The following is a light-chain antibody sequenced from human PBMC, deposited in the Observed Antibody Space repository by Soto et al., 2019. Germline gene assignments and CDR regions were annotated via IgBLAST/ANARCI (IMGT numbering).Light chain of an antibody. V-gene: IGLV2-14*01. CDR1: SSDVGVYNY. CDR2: DVS. J-gene: IGLJ1*01. Sequence: QSALTQPASVSGSPGQSITISCTGTSSDVGVYNYVSWYQQHPGEAPKLMIFDVSNRPSGVSNRFSGSKSGNTASLTISGVQAEDEADYYCSSYTSSSTLGVFGTGTKLSVL. CDR3: SSYTSSSTLGV.